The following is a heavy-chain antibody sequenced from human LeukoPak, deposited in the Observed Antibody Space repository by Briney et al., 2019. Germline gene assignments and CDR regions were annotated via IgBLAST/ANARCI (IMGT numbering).Heavy chain of an antibody. CDR2: IYCSGST. D-gene: IGHD2-15*01. Sequence: SETLSLACTVSGGSISSYYWSWIRQPPGKGLEWIGYIYCSGSTNYNPSLKSRVTISVDTSKNQFSLKLSSVTAADTAVYYCARSLYCSGGSCNWFDPWGQGTLVTVSS. CDR1: GGSISSYY. J-gene: IGHJ5*02. CDR3: ARSLYCSGGSCNWFDP. V-gene: IGHV4-59*01.